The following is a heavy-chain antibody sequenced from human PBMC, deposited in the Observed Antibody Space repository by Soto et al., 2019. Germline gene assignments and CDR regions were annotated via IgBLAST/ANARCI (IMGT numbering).Heavy chain of an antibody. CDR3: AKLTVVPGASSNFDY. V-gene: IGHV3-23*01. CDR1: GFIFSSYA. J-gene: IGHJ4*02. D-gene: IGHD2-2*01. Sequence: GGSLRLSCAASGFIFSSYAMSWVRQSPGKGLEWVSTVSGSGGSTYYADSVKGRFTISRDNSQNTLYLQMNSLRADDTAVYYCAKLTVVPGASSNFDYCGQGTLVTVSS. CDR2: VSGSGGST.